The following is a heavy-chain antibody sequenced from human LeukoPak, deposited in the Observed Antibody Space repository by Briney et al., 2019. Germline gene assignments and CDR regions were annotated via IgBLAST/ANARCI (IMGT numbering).Heavy chain of an antibody. CDR2: VNGDGTTT. Sequence: PGGSLRLSCAASGFTFSSCGMHWVRQAPGKGLEWVSRVNGDGTTTTYADSVKGRFTISRDNAKNTLYLRMNSLRVEDTAVYYCAVKGGYNDLDAPFDYWGPGNLVTVSS. V-gene: IGHV3-74*01. CDR1: GFTFSSCG. J-gene: IGHJ4*02. D-gene: IGHD5-12*01. CDR3: AVKGGYNDLDAPFDY.